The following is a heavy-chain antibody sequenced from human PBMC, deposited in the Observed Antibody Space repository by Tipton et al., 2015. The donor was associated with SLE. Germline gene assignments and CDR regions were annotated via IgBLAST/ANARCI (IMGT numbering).Heavy chain of an antibody. Sequence: TLSLTCAVSDYSISTSNWWGWIRQPPGMPLEWIGYIHYSGTTNYNPSLKSRVTMSVHTSKNQFSLKLSSVTAADTAVYYCAGARSVNVFDIWGQGAMVTVSS. D-gene: IGHD1-14*01. CDR3: AGARSVNVFDI. CDR1: DYSISTSNW. CDR2: IHYSGTT. V-gene: IGHV4-28*01. J-gene: IGHJ3*02.